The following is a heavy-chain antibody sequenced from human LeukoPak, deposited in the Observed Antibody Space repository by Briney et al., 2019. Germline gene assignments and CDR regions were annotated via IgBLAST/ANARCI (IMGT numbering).Heavy chain of an antibody. V-gene: IGHV1-46*01. J-gene: IGHJ4*02. CDR1: GYTFTSYY. CDR3: ARTEWRSIAAAGMSSSDY. CDR2: INPSGGST. Sequence: VASVKVSCTASGYTFTSYYMHWVRQAPGQGLEWMGIINPSGGSTSYAQKFQGRVTMTRDTSTSTVYMELSSLRSEDTAVYYCARTEWRSIAAAGMSSSDYWGQGTLVTVSS. D-gene: IGHD6-13*01.